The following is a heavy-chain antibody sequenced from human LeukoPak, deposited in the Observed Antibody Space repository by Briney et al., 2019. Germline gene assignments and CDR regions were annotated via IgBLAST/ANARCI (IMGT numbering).Heavy chain of an antibody. J-gene: IGHJ4*02. CDR1: GSTFSSYW. V-gene: IGHV3-7*01. CDR3: ARDRDWYSSSDCFDY. D-gene: IGHD6-6*01. Sequence: PGGSLRLSCAASGSTFSSYWMSWVRQAPGKGLEWVANIKQDGSEKYYVDCVKGRFTISRDNAKNSLYLQMNSLRAEDTAVYYCARDRDWYSSSDCFDYWGQGTLVTVSS. CDR2: IKQDGSEK.